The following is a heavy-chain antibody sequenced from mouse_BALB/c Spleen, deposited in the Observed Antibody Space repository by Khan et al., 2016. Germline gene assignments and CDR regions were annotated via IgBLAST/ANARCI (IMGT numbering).Heavy chain of an antibody. J-gene: IGHJ2*01. D-gene: IGHD1-1*01. CDR2: IHYSGST. Sequence: EVQLVESGPDLVKPSQSLSLTCTVTGYSISSGYSWNWIRQFPGNKLEWMASIHYSGSTNYNPSLNSRISHTRDTSKHQFFLQLISVTTEDTATYYCTRGEYYGSGYWGQGTTLTVSS. CDR1: GYSISSGYS. V-gene: IGHV3-1*02. CDR3: TRGEYYGSGY.